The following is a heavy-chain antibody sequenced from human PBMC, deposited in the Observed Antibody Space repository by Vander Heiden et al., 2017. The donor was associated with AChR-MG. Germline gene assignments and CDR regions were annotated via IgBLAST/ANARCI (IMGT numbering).Heavy chain of an antibody. J-gene: IGHJ4*02. D-gene: IGHD4-17*01. Sequence: QVHLVQSGAAVKKTGSSVTVSCKASGGTFDSHSFTWVRLAPGQGLGWVGRIIPVHRLENYAQKFQGRVTITADKATGTTYMELRSLTSEDTAVYYCARARMDYGDYFDSWGLGTLVTVSS. CDR2: IIPVHRLE. CDR1: GGTFDSHS. V-gene: IGHV1-69*02. CDR3: ARARMDYGDYFDS.